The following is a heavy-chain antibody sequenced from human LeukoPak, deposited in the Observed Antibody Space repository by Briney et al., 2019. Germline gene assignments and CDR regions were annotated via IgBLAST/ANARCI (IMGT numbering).Heavy chain of an antibody. Sequence: ASVKVSCKASGGTFSSYAISWVRQAPGQGLEWMGWMNPNSGNTGYAQKFQGRVTMTRNTSISTAYMELSSLRSEDTAVYYCARVHYSREHCSSTSCYASFDYWGQGTLVTVSS. CDR3: ARVHYSREHCSSTSCYASFDY. CDR2: MNPNSGNT. D-gene: IGHD2-2*01. J-gene: IGHJ4*02. V-gene: IGHV1-8*02. CDR1: GGTFSSYA.